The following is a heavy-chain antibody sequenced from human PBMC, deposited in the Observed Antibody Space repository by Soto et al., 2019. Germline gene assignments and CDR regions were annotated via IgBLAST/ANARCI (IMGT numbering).Heavy chain of an antibody. V-gene: IGHV3-21*01. CDR1: GFTFSSYI. Sequence: WGSLRLSCAASGFTFSSYIRNWVRQAPGKGLEWVSSISSSSSYIYYADSVKGRFTISRDNSKNTLYLQVNSLRAEDTAVYYCARNPGGVAAAGPFDYWGQGTLVTVSS. D-gene: IGHD6-13*01. J-gene: IGHJ4*02. CDR3: ARNPGGVAAAGPFDY. CDR2: ISSSSSYI.